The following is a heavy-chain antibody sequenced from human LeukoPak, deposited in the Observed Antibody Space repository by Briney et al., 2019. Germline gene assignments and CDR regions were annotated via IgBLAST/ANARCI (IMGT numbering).Heavy chain of an antibody. J-gene: IGHJ5*02. CDR3: ARDRTLGELPSPGWFDP. CDR1: WGPNSSYF. CDR2: IYTSGST. V-gene: IGHV4-4*07. Sequence: KPSETLSHTCTDTWGPNSSYFWRWTRQPTGKGLEWIGRIYTSGSTNYNPSLKSRVTMSVDTSKNQFSLKLSSVTAADTAVYYCARDRTLGELPSPGWFDPWGQGTLVTVSS. D-gene: IGHD3-10*01.